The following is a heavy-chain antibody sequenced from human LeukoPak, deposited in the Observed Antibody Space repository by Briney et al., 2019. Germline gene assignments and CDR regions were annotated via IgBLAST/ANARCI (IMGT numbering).Heavy chain of an antibody. J-gene: IGHJ6*03. CDR2: IYQSGST. CDR3: ARGNYAFGSGYAYYYYMDV. CDR1: GRSISPFY. Sequence: SETLSLACSVAGRSISPFYWGWSRQPRGEGLEWGGSIYQSGSTYYNPSLKSRATISVDRSKNQFSLKLSSVTAADTAVYYCARGNYAFGSGYAYYYYMDVWGKGTTVTVSS. V-gene: IGHV4-59*12. D-gene: IGHD3-3*01.